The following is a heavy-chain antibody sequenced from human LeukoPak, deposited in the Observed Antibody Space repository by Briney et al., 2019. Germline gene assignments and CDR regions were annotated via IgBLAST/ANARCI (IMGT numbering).Heavy chain of an antibody. J-gene: IGHJ4*02. D-gene: IGHD3-10*01. V-gene: IGHV3-30*12. Sequence: GGSLRLSCAASGFTFSSYGMHWVRQAPGKGLEWVAVISYDGSNKYYADSVKGRFTISRDNSKNTLYLQMNSLRAEDTAVYYCAKAPIYGSGSYSHTWGQGTLVTVSS. CDR2: ISYDGSNK. CDR3: AKAPIYGSGSYSHT. CDR1: GFTFSSYG.